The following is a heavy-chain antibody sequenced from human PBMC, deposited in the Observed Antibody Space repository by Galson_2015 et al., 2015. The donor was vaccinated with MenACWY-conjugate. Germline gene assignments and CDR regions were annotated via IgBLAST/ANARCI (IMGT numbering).Heavy chain of an antibody. CDR1: GYSFSSYW. Sequence: QSGAAVKKPGESLRISCKGSGYSFSSYWITWVRQMPGKGLEWMGRIDPGASYTNYSPSFQGHVTISVDKSISTAYLQWSSLKASDTAIYYCATGTVGATAYWYFDLWGRGTLVTVSS. J-gene: IGHJ2*01. CDR3: ATGTVGATAYWYFDL. CDR2: IDPGASYT. V-gene: IGHV5-10-1*01. D-gene: IGHD1-26*01.